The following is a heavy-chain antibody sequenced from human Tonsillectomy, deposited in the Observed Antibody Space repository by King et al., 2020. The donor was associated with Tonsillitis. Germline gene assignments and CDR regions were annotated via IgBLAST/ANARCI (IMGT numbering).Heavy chain of an antibody. V-gene: IGHV1-18*04. J-gene: IGHJ4*02. D-gene: IGHD3-22*01. Sequence: VQLVESGAEVKKPGASVKVSCKASGYTFTSYGFSWVRQAPGKGLEWMGWIRAYNGNTNYAQKLQGRVTMTTDTSTSTAYMELRSLRSDDTAVYYCAIDYYDTSGYYYVDYWGQGTLVTVSS. CDR2: IRAYNGNT. CDR1: GYTFTSYG. CDR3: AIDYYDTSGYYYVDY.